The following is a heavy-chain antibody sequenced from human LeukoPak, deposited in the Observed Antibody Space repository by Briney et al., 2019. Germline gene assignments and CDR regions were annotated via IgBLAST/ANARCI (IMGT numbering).Heavy chain of an antibody. CDR2: ISSDGRNE. V-gene: IGHV3-30*03. Sequence: PGGSLRLSCAASGFTFSNAWMSWVRQAPGKGLEWVAVISSDGRNECYADSVKGRFTISRDNSKNTMSLQMNSLRGDDTAVYYCAREVSGSGWGSFDYWGQGTLVTVSS. CDR1: GFTFSNAW. J-gene: IGHJ4*02. CDR3: AREVSGSGWGSFDY. D-gene: IGHD6-19*01.